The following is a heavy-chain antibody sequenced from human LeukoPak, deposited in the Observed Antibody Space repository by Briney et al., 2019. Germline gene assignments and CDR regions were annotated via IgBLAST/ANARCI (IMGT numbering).Heavy chain of an antibody. CDR2: IYSSGRT. V-gene: IGHV4-4*07. Sequence: SETLSLTCSVSGASISAYHWSWIRQPAGKGLEWIGRIYSSGRTNYIPSLKSRLTMSVDTSKNQFSLKLNSVTAADTAVYYCARDYSYPDYWGQGTLVTVSS. CDR3: ARDYSYPDY. D-gene: IGHD5-18*01. CDR1: GASISAYH. J-gene: IGHJ4*02.